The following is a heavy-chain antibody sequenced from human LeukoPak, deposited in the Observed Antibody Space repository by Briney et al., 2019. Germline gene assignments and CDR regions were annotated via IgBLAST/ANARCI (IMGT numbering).Heavy chain of an antibody. CDR3: ARDYPYYDFWSGYADSDY. D-gene: IGHD3-3*01. CDR2: ISSSSSYI. CDR1: GFTFSSYS. J-gene: IGHJ4*02. V-gene: IGHV3-21*01. Sequence: GGSLRLSCAASGFTFSSYSMNWVRQAPGKGLEWVSSISSSSSYIYYADSVKGRFTISRDNAKNSLYLQMNSLRAEDTAVYYCARDYPYYDFWSGYADSDYWGQGTLVTVSS.